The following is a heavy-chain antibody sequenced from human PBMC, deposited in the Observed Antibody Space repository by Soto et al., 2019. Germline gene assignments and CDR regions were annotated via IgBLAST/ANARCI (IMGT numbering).Heavy chain of an antibody. CDR2: ISGSGGST. Sequence: GGSLRLSCAASGFTFSSYAMSWVRQAPGKGLEWVSAISGSGGSTYYADSVKGRFTISRDNSKNTLYLQMNSLRAEDTAVYYCAKDFYDSSGYHPPAFDYWGQGTQVTVSS. CDR3: AKDFYDSSGYHPPAFDY. CDR1: GFTFSSYA. J-gene: IGHJ4*02. D-gene: IGHD3-22*01. V-gene: IGHV3-23*01.